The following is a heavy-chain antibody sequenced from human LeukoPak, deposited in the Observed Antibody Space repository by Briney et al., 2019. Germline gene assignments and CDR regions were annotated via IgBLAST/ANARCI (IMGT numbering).Heavy chain of an antibody. V-gene: IGHV1-2*02. J-gene: IGHJ4*02. D-gene: IGHD3-10*01. CDR2: INPNSGGT. CDR1: GYTFTGYY. Sequence: ASVKVSCKASGYTFTGYYMHWGRQAPGQGLEWMGWINPNSGGTNYAQKFQGRVTMTRDTSISTAYMELSRLRSDDTAVYYCARGSSSGISVSGYWGQGTLVTVSS. CDR3: ARGSSSGISVSGY.